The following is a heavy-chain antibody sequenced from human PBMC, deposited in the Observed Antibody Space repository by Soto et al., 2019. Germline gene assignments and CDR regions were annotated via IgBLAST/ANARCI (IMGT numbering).Heavy chain of an antibody. Sequence: QVQLVESGGGVVQPGRSLRLSCAASGFTFSSYAMHWVRQAPGKGLEWVAVISYDGSNKYYADSVKGRFTISRDNSKNTLYLQMNSLRAEDTAVYYCAKDRAGKVVVPAAGGMDVWGQGTTVTVSS. V-gene: IGHV3-30-3*01. D-gene: IGHD2-2*01. J-gene: IGHJ6*02. CDR3: AKDRAGKVVVPAAGGMDV. CDR1: GFTFSSYA. CDR2: ISYDGSNK.